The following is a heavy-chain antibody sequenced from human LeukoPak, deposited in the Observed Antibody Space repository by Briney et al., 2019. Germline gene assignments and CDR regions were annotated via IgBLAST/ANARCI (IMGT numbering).Heavy chain of an antibody. CDR2: IYYSGNT. CDR3: ARVILGFGELYYMDV. CDR1: GDSISTSNSY. J-gene: IGHJ6*03. D-gene: IGHD3-10*01. V-gene: IGHV4-39*07. Sequence: SETLSLTCTVSGDSISTSNSYWGWIRQPPGKGLEWIGSIYYSGNTYYNASLKSRVTISVDTSKNQFSLKLSSVTAADTAVYYCARVILGFGELYYMDVWGKGTTVTVSS.